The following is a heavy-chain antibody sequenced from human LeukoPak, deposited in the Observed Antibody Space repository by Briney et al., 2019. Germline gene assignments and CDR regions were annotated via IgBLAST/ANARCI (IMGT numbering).Heavy chain of an antibody. J-gene: IGHJ4*02. Sequence: PGGSLRLSCAAYGFIFNNYGIHWVRQAPGKGLEWVAVISYDGSNKNYADSVKGRFTISRDSSKNTVYLQMNSLRVEDTAVYYCAKDWAPYCGGDCYFNYWGQGTLVTVSS. CDR2: ISYDGSNK. V-gene: IGHV3-30*18. CDR3: AKDWAPYCGGDCYFNY. D-gene: IGHD2-21*02. CDR1: GFIFNNYG.